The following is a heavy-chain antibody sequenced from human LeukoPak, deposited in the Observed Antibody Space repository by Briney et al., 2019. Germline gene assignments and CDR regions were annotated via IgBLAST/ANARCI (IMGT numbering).Heavy chain of an antibody. CDR3: ARAGYSYGLHFDY. J-gene: IGHJ4*02. CDR1: GGSISSYY. D-gene: IGHD5-18*01. V-gene: IGHV4-59*01. Sequence: SETLSLTCTVSGGSISSYYWSWIRQPPGKGLEWIGYIYYSGSTNYNPSLKSRVTISVDTSKNQFSLKLSSVPAADTAVYYCARAGYSYGLHFDYWGQGTLVTVSS. CDR2: IYYSGST.